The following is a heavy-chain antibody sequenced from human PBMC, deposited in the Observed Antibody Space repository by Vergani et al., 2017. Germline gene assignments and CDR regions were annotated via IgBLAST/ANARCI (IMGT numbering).Heavy chain of an antibody. CDR2: IWYDGSNK. D-gene: IGHD5-12*01. CDR3: ARDEHSGYDYDFDY. CDR1: GFTFSSYG. J-gene: IGHJ4*02. Sequence: QVQLVESGGGVVQPGRSLRLSCAASGFTFSSYGMHWVRQAPGKGLEWVAVIWYDGSNKYYADSVKGRLTISRDNSKNTLYLQMNSLRAEDTAVYYCARDEHSGYDYDFDYWGQGTLVTVSS. V-gene: IGHV3-33*08.